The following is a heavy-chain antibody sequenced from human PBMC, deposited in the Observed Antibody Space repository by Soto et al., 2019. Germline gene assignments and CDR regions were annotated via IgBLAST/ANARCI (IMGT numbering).Heavy chain of an antibody. Sequence: ASVKVSCKASGYTFTGYYMHWVRQAPGQGLEWMGWINPNSGGTNYAQKFQGRVTMTRDTSISTAYMELSRLRSDDTAVYYCARDMKGFWGGYPPPPYWYYGMDVWGQGTTVTV. J-gene: IGHJ6*02. CDR1: GYTFTGYY. D-gene: IGHD3-3*01. CDR3: ARDMKGFWGGYPPPPYWYYGMDV. V-gene: IGHV1-2*02. CDR2: INPNSGGT.